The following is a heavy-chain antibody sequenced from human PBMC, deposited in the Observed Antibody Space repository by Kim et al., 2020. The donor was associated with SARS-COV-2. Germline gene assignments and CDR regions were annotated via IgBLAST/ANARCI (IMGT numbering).Heavy chain of an antibody. Sequence: SETLSLTCTVSGGSISSYYWSWIRQPPGKGLEWIGYIYYSGSTNYNPSLKSRVTISVDTSKNQFSLKLSSVTAADTAVYYCARAYSSSWYASPLPPPLYGRDVWGQGTTVTVSS. CDR3: ARAYSSSWYASPLPPPLYGRDV. J-gene: IGHJ6*02. D-gene: IGHD6-13*01. CDR1: GGSISSYY. V-gene: IGHV4-59*13. CDR2: IYYSGST.